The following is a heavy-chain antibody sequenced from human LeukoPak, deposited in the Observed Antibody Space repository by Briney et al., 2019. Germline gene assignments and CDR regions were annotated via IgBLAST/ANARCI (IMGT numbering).Heavy chain of an antibody. V-gene: IGHV4-39*07. J-gene: IGHJ4*02. CDR3: ARDPGDYPSGKVHFDY. D-gene: IGHD4-17*01. CDR1: GGSISSRSYY. Sequence: PSETLSLTCTVSGGSISSRSYYWGWIRQPPGKGLEWIGSIYYSGSTYYNPSLKSGVTISVDTSKNQFSLKLSSVTAADTAVYYCARDPGDYPSGKVHFDYWGQGTLVTVSS. CDR2: IYYSGST.